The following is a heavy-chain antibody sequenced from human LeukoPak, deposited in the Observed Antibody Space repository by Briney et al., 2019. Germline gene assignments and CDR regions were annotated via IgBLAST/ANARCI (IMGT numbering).Heavy chain of an antibody. D-gene: IGHD3-9*01. J-gene: IGHJ4*02. CDR2: ISGSGGST. CDR3: AKGTVWDILTGYYNDY. V-gene: IGHV3-23*01. Sequence: GGSLRLSCAASGFTFSSYAMSWVRQAPGKGLEWVSAISGSGGSTYYADSVKGRFTISRGNSKNTLYLQMNSLRAEDTAVYYCAKGTVWDILTGYYNDYWGQGTLVTVSS. CDR1: GFTFSSYA.